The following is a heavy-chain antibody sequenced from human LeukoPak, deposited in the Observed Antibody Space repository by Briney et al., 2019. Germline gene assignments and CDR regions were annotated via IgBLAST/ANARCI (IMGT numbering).Heavy chain of an antibody. V-gene: IGHV4-4*07. CDR3: VRDGSPLIVATPFDY. CDR2: IYTSGST. J-gene: IGHJ4*02. Sequence: KPSETLSLTCTVSGGSISSYYWSWIRQPAGKGLEWIGRIYTSGSTNYNPSLKSRVTMSVDTSKNQFSLKLSSVTAADTAVYYCVRDGSPLIVATPFDYWGQGTLVTVSS. CDR1: GGSISSYY. D-gene: IGHD5-12*01.